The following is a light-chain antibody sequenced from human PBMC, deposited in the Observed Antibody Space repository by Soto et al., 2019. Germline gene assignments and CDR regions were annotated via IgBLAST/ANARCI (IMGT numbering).Light chain of an antibody. Sequence: DIVMTQSPDSLAVSLGERATINCKSSQSIFYSSNNKNYLAWYQQTPGHPPKLLIYWASTRESGVPDRFSGSGSVTDFTLTISSLQAEDVAVYYCQQYYESPPYTFGQGTKLEIK. V-gene: IGKV4-1*01. J-gene: IGKJ2*01. CDR1: QSIFYSSNNKNY. CDR2: WAS. CDR3: QQYYESPPYT.